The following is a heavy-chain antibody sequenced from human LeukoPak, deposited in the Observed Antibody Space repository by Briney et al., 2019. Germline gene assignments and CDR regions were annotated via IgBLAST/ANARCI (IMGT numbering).Heavy chain of an antibody. CDR3: ARGLTYYDFWSGYYSRFFDP. V-gene: IGHV4-34*01. D-gene: IGHD3-3*01. CDR1: GGSFSGYY. CDR2: INHSGST. Sequence: SETLSLTCAVYGGSFSGYYWSWIRQPPGKGLEWIGEINHSGSTNYNPSLKSRVTISVDTSKNQFSLKLSSVTAADTAVYYCARGLTYYDFWSGYYSRFFDPWGQGTLVTVSP. J-gene: IGHJ5*02.